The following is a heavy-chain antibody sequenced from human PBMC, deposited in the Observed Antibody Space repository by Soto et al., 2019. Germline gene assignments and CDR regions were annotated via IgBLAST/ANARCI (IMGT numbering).Heavy chain of an antibody. D-gene: IGHD3-22*01. Sequence: GGSLRLSCAASGFTFSSYSMNWVRQAPGKGLEWVSSISSSSSYIYYADSVTGRFTISRDNAKNSLYLQMNSLRAEDTAVYYCASWDGGVYYYDSSGSRHWFDPWGQGTLVTVSS. CDR1: GFTFSSYS. CDR3: ASWDGGVYYYDSSGSRHWFDP. V-gene: IGHV3-21*01. J-gene: IGHJ5*02. CDR2: ISSSSSYI.